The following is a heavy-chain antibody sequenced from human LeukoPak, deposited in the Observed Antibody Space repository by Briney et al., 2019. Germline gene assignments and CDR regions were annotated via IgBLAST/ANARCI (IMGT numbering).Heavy chain of an antibody. Sequence: GGSLRLSCAASGFTFSSYGMSWVRQAPGKGLEWVSAISGSGGSTYYADSVKGRFTISRDNAKNSLYLQMNSLRAEDTAVYYCARLFYYDSSGYYYALDYWGQGTLVTVSS. D-gene: IGHD3-22*01. J-gene: IGHJ4*02. CDR1: GFTFSSYG. CDR2: ISGSGGST. V-gene: IGHV3-23*01. CDR3: ARLFYYDSSGYYYALDY.